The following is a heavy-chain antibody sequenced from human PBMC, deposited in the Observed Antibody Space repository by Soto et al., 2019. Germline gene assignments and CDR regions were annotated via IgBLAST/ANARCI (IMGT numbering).Heavy chain of an antibody. CDR2: ISGSGGST. CDR3: AKDIVVVPAAYHDAFDI. V-gene: IGHV3-23*01. D-gene: IGHD2-2*01. Sequence: GGSLRLSCAASGFTVSSNYMSWVRQAPGKGLEWVSAISGSGGSTYYADSVKGRFTISRDNSKNTLYLQMNSLRAEDTAVYYCAKDIVVVPAAYHDAFDIWGQGTMVTVSS. CDR1: GFTVSSNY. J-gene: IGHJ3*02.